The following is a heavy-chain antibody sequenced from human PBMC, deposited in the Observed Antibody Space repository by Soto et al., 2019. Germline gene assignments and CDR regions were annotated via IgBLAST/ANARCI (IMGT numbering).Heavy chain of an antibody. J-gene: IGHJ4*02. V-gene: IGHV1-18*01. Sequence: QAQLVQSGAEVKKPGASVRVACTASEDIFNNFGITWVRRAPGQGLEWLGWVSYYNGNRNYAQRLQGRVFMTTDTATSTAYLELRSSTFNDTAVYYCARDLTRFCSGGSCPFSMWGQGTQVIVSS. CDR1: EDIFNNFG. D-gene: IGHD2-15*01. CDR3: ARDLTRFCSGGSCPFSM. CDR2: VSYYNGNR.